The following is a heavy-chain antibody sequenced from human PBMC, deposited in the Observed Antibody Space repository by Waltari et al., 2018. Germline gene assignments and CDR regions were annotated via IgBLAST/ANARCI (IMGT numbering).Heavy chain of an antibody. CDR3: ATYRWLGY. D-gene: IGHD3-10*01. J-gene: IGHJ4*02. V-gene: IGHV3-7*03. CDR2: INYDGSEK. CDR1: DCTFSTYW. Sequence: EVQLVESGGGLVQPGGSLRLSCAVSDCTFSTYWMTWVRQASGRGLEWVANINYDGSEKNYVDSVKGRFTISRDNARNSLYLQMNSLRAEDTAVYYCATYRWLGYWGQGTLVTVSS.